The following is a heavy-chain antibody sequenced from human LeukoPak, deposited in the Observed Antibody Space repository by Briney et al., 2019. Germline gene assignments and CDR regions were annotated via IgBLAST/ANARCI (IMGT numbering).Heavy chain of an antibody. J-gene: IGHJ6*03. D-gene: IGHD3-16*01. Sequence: SETLSLTCAVYGGSFSGYYWSWIRQPPGKGLEWIGEINHSGSTNYNPSLKSRVTISADTSKNQFSLKLSSVTAADTAVYYCARQVGRGTQIYYMDVWGKGTTVTVSS. CDR2: INHSGST. CDR1: GGSFSGYY. CDR3: ARQVGRGTQIYYMDV. V-gene: IGHV4-34*01.